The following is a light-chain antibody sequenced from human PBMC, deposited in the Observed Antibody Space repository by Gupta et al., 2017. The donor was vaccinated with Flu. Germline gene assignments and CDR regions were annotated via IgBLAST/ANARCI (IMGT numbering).Light chain of an antibody. Sequence: QSDLTPPPSVSGSPGQSVTISCPGISGDVGGYNRVSWYQQSPGTAPTLMIFEVSKRPSGVPARFSGSKSGNTASLTISGLKAEDEADYYCSCVTRASSWVFGGGTRVTVL. CDR1: SGDVGGYNR. CDR3: SCVTRASSWV. CDR2: EVS. V-gene: IGLV2-18*01. J-gene: IGLJ3*02.